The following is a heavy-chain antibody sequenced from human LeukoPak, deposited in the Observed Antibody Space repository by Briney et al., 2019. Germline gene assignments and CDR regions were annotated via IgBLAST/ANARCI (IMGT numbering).Heavy chain of an antibody. CDR3: ARDRRPIAARSANWFDP. D-gene: IGHD6-6*01. V-gene: IGHV1-2*02. Sequence: ASVKVSCKASGYTFTGYYMHWARQAPGQGLEWMGWINPNSGGTNYAQKFQGRVTMTRDTSNSTAYMELSRLRSDDTAVYYCARDRRPIAARSANWFDPWGQGTLVTVSS. J-gene: IGHJ5*02. CDR1: GYTFTGYY. CDR2: INPNSGGT.